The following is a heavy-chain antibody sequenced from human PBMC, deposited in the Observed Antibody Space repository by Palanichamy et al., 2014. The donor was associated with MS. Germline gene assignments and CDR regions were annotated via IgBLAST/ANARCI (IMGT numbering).Heavy chain of an antibody. CDR2: IWYDGSNK. CDR3: ARDQYSYIRWYSMDV. J-gene: IGHJ6*02. D-gene: IGHD5-18*01. V-gene: IGHV3-33*01. CDR1: GFTFSSYG. Sequence: QVQLVESGGGVVQPGRSLRLSCAASGFTFSSYGMHWVRQAPGKGLEWVAVIWYDGSNKYYADSVKGRFTISRDNSKNTLYLQMNSLRAEDTAVYYCARDQYSYIRWYSMDVWGQGTTVTVSS.